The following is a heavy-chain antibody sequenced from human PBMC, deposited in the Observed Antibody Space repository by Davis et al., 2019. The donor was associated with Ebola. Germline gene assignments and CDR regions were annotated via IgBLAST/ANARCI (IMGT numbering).Heavy chain of an antibody. CDR3: ARGTASWFGYGDINDQYFQH. CDR1: GFTFSSYW. CDR2: IKQDGSEK. J-gene: IGHJ1*01. Sequence: LKISCAASGFTFSSYWMSWVRQAPGKGLEWVANIKQDGSEKYYVDSVKGRFTISRDNAKNSLYLQMNSLRAEDTAVYYCARGTASWFGYGDINDQYFQHWGQGTLVTVSS. V-gene: IGHV3-7*01. D-gene: IGHD4-17*01.